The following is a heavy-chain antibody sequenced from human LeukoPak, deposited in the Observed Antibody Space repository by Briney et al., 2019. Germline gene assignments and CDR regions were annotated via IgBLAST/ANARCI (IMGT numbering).Heavy chain of an antibody. D-gene: IGHD2-15*01. V-gene: IGHV4-59*01. CDR1: GDSISNYY. CDR2: ILYTGNT. J-gene: IGHJ4*02. Sequence: SETLSLTCTVSGDSISNYYWSWIQQSPEKGLEWIGYILYTGNTNYNPSLKSRVTISIDTSKKQFSLNLSSVTAADTAVYYCATAGGSYYSGWEFDSWGQGTLVTVSS. CDR3: ATAGGSYYSGWEFDS.